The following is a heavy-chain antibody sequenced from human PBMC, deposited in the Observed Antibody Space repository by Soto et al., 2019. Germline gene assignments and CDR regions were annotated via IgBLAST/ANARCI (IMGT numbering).Heavy chain of an antibody. Sequence: LSLTCTVSGGSISSYYWSWIRQPPGKGLEWIGYIYYSGSTNYNPSLKSRVTISVDTSKNQFSLKLSSVTAADTAVYYCARARIAAAGTMGYYYGMDVWGQGTTVTVSS. CDR2: IYYSGST. CDR3: ARARIAAAGTMGYYYGMDV. CDR1: GGSISSYY. V-gene: IGHV4-59*01. J-gene: IGHJ6*02. D-gene: IGHD6-13*01.